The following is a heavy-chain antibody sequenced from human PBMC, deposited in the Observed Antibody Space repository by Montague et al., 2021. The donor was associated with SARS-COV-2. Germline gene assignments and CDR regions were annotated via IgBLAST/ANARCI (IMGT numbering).Heavy chain of an antibody. CDR3: VRDRGSWYFDY. Sequence: SLRLSCAASGFTFSSYSMNWVRQALGKGLEWVSSISSSSSYIYYADSVKGRFTISRDNAKNSLYLQMNSLRAEDTAVYYCVRDRGSWYFDYWGQGTLVTVSS. CDR2: ISSSSSYI. CDR1: GFTFSSYS. J-gene: IGHJ4*02. V-gene: IGHV3-21*01. D-gene: IGHD6-13*01.